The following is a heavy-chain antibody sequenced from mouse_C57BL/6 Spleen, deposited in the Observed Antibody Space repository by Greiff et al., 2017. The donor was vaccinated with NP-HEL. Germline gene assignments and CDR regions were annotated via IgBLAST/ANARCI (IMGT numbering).Heavy chain of an antibody. V-gene: IGHV5-12*01. CDR2: ISNGGGST. Sequence: EVKLMESGGGLVQPGGSLKLSCAASGFTFSDYYMYWVRQTPEKRLEWVAYISNGGGSTYYPDTVKGRFTISRDNAKNTLYLQMSRLKSEDTAMYYCARSDAMDYWGQGTSVTVSS. J-gene: IGHJ4*01. CDR3: ARSDAMDY. CDR1: GFTFSDYY.